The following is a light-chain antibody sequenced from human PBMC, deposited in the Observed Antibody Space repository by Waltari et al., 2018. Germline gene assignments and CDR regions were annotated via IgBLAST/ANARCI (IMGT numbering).Light chain of an antibody. CDR1: SSDVGGYNY. J-gene: IGLJ2*01. Sequence: QSALTQPAAVSGSPGQSITISCTGTSSDVGGYNYVSWYQQHPGKAPQLMIYDVTNRPSWVSDRFSGSKSGNTASLAISGLQAEDEADYYCSSYTSSSTLGVFGGGTKLTVL. V-gene: IGLV2-14*03. CDR2: DVT. CDR3: SSYTSSSTLGV.